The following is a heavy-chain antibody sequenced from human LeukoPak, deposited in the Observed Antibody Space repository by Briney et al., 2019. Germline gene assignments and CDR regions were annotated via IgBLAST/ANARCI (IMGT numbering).Heavy chain of an antibody. CDR1: TFSFSRYP. J-gene: IGHJ1*01. CDR3: ARDGPTEYFQH. Sequence: RPGGSLRLSCVASTFSFSRYPMGWVRQAPGKGLEWVAVISYDGSNKYYADSVKGRFTISRDNAKNSLYLQMNSLRAEDTAVYYCARDGPTEYFQHWGQGTLVTVSS. CDR2: ISYDGSNK. V-gene: IGHV3-30-3*01.